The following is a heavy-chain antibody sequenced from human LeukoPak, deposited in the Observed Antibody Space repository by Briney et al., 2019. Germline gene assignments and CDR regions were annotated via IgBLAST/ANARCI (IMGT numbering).Heavy chain of an antibody. J-gene: IGHJ4*02. Sequence: GGSLRLSCAASGFTFSNSWMTWLRQAPGKGLEWVANINQDGSAKYYVDSVKGRFTISRDNAQNSLFLQMNSLCDNDTGVYFSVRDRSPGTGIVRLNNWGQGTLVTVSS. CDR1: GFTFSNSW. D-gene: IGHD1-1*01. CDR3: VRDRSPGTGIVRLNN. CDR2: INQDGSAK. V-gene: IGHV3-7*04.